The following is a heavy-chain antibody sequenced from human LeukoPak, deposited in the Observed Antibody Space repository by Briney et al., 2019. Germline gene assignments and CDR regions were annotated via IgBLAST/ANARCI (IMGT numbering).Heavy chain of an antibody. D-gene: IGHD6-13*01. J-gene: IGHJ6*02. CDR3: ARGPYSSSWPYYYYGMDV. CDR1: GGSISSYY. Sequence: SETLSLTCTVSGGSISSYYWSWIRQPPGKGLEWIGYIYYSGSTDYNPSLKSRVTISVDTSKNQFSLKLSSVTAADTAVYYCARGPYSSSWPYYYYGMDVWGQGTTVTVSS. V-gene: IGHV4-59*01. CDR2: IYYSGST.